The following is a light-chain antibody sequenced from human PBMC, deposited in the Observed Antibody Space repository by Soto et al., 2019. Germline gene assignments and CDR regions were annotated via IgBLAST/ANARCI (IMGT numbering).Light chain of an antibody. J-gene: IGKJ2*01. CDR3: QQSPSTPYT. V-gene: IGKV1-39*01. Sequence: DIQLTQSPSSLSPSVGDRITLSCRASQSISRNLNWYQQMPGKAPSLLIYAARDLQSGVPGRFSGSGSGTEFNLTISRLQPEDLATYYCQQSPSTPYTFGQRTKLEI. CDR2: AAR. CDR1: QSISRN.